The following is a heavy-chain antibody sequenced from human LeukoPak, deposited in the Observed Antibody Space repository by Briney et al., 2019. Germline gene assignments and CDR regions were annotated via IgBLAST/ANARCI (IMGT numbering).Heavy chain of an antibody. CDR3: ARRRGYGSGRILDY. J-gene: IGHJ4*02. D-gene: IGHD3-10*01. CDR2: INHSGST. V-gene: IGHV4-39*07. CDR1: GGSISSSSYY. Sequence: SETLSLTCTVSGGSISSSSYYWGWIRQPPGKGLEWIGEINHSGSTNYNPSLKSRVTISVDTSKNQFSLKLSSVTAADTAVYYCARRRGYGSGRILDYWGQGTLVTVSS.